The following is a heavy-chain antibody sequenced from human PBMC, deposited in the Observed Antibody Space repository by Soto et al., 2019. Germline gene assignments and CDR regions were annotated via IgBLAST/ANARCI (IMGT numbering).Heavy chain of an antibody. CDR3: ARDVPPYYYDSSGYYDLDY. CDR1: GFTFSSYG. V-gene: IGHV3-33*01. Sequence: GGSLRLSCAASGFTFSSYGMHWVRQAPGKGLEWVAVIWYDGSNKYYADSVKGRFTISRDNSKNTLYLQMNSLRAEDTAVYYCARDVPPYYYDSSGYYDLDYWGQGTLVTVSS. D-gene: IGHD3-22*01. J-gene: IGHJ4*02. CDR2: IWYDGSNK.